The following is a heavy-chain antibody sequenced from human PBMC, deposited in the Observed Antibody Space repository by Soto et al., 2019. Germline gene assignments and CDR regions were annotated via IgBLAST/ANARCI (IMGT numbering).Heavy chain of an antibody. CDR2: ISYDGSNK. V-gene: IGHV3-30-3*01. CDR1: GFTFSSYA. CDR3: ARAANSVVAGSYYYYYYGMDV. D-gene: IGHD2-15*01. Sequence: GGSLRLSCAASGFTFSSYAMHWVRQAPGKGLEWVAVISYDGSNKYYADSVKGRFTISRDNSKNTLYLQMNSLRAEDTAVYYCARAANSVVAGSYYYYYYGMDVWGQGTTVTVSS. J-gene: IGHJ6*02.